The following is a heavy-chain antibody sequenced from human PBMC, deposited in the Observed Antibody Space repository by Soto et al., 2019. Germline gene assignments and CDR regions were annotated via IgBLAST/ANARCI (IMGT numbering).Heavy chain of an antibody. J-gene: IGHJ6*02. V-gene: IGHV3-48*02. CDR2: ISGRSSAI. D-gene: IGHD2-15*01. CDR3: ARCASGGYYNHHAMDV. Sequence: PGGSLRLSCAASGFTFSTYSLTWVRQAPGKGLEWVSYISGRSSAIYYADSVQGRFTIARDNAKNSLYLQMNSLRDEDTAVYYCARCASGGYYNHHAMDVWGQGTTVTVSS. CDR1: GFTFSTYS.